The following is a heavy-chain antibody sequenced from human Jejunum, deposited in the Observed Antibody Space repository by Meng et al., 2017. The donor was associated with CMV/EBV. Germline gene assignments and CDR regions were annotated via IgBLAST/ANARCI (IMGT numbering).Heavy chain of an antibody. D-gene: IGHD3-10*01. CDR2: ISANNGNT. CDR1: GYTFTSYG. J-gene: IGHJ4*02. CDR3: AGDSVY. V-gene: IGHV1-18*01. Sequence: KVSCKASGYTFTSYGISWVRQAPGQGLEWMGWISANNGNTNYARKHQGRVTMTTDTSTSTAYMELRSLKSDDTAVYYCAGDSVYWGQGTLVTVSS.